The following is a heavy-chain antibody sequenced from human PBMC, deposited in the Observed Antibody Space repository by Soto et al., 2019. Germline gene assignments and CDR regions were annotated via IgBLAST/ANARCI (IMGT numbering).Heavy chain of an antibody. J-gene: IGHJ3*01. Sequence: PGGSLRLSCAASGFTFGNYAMNWVRQAPGKGLEWISSISDPGTSTYYANSVKGRFSMSRDNSKNTLFLQMNRLRADDTAVYFCANSLVTPSDAFDLWGRGTLVTVSS. CDR2: ISDPGTST. CDR1: GFTFGNYA. V-gene: IGHV3-23*01. CDR3: ANSLVTPSDAFDL. D-gene: IGHD2-21*02.